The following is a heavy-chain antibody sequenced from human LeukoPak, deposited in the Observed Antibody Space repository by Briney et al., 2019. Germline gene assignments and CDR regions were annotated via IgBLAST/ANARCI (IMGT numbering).Heavy chain of an antibody. Sequence: GGSLRLSCAASGFTFSSYSMNWVRQAPGKGLEWVSSISSDSNYIYYTDSVKGRFTISRDNAKNLLYLQMNSLRAEDTAVYYCARDVSRISDYWGQGTLVTVSS. J-gene: IGHJ4*02. CDR3: ARDVSRISDY. CDR1: GFTFSSYS. CDR2: ISSDSNYI. V-gene: IGHV3-21*01. D-gene: IGHD2-15*01.